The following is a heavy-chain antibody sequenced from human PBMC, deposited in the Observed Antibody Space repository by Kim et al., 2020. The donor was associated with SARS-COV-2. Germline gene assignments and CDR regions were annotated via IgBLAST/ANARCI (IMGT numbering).Heavy chain of an antibody. CDR2: ISYDGSNK. J-gene: IGHJ2*01. CDR3: ARDSGSTFDL. CDR1: GFTFSSYA. V-gene: IGHV3-30-3*01. Sequence: GGSLRLSCAASGFTFSSYAMHWVRQAPGKGLEWVALISYDGSNKYYADSVKGRFTISRDNSKNTLYLQMNSLRAGDTAAYYCARDSGSTFDLWGRATLVT. D-gene: IGHD6-25*01.